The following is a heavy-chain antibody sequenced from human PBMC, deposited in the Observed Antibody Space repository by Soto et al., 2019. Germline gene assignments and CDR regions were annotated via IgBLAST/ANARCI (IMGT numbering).Heavy chain of an antibody. V-gene: IGHV4-59*01. CDR1: GGSISSYY. D-gene: IGHD4-17*01. J-gene: IGHJ4*02. CDR3: ARGRTTTVTTLAYFDY. CDR2: IYYIGST. Sequence: QVQLQESGPGLVKPSETLSLTCTVSGGSISSYYGSWIRQPPGKGLEWIGYIYYIGSTNYNPSLKSGVTISVDTSQNQFSLKLSSVTAADTAVYYCARGRTTTVTTLAYFDYWGQGTLVTVSS.